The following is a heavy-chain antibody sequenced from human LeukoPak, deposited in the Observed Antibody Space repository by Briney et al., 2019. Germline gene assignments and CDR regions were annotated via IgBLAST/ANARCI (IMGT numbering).Heavy chain of an antibody. CDR2: IKQDGSEK. CDR1: GFTFGSYW. Sequence: TGGSLRLSCAASGFTFGSYWMSWVRQAPGKGLEWVANIKQDGSEKYYVDSVKGRFTISRDNAKNSLYLQMNSLRAEDTAVYYCARNDFWSGYDYFDYWGQGTLVTVSS. J-gene: IGHJ4*02. V-gene: IGHV3-7*01. D-gene: IGHD3-3*01. CDR3: ARNDFWSGYDYFDY.